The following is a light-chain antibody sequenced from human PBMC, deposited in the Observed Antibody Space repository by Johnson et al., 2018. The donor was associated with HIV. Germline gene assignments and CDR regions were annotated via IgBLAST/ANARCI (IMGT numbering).Light chain of an antibody. Sequence: QSVLTQPPSVSAAPGQKVTISCSGGTSNIGNNYVSWYQHLPGTAPKLLIYENNKRPSGIPDRFSGAKSGTSATLAITGLQTGDEADYYCGTWDSSLSVYVFATGTKVTVL. CDR3: GTWDSSLSVYV. CDR2: ENN. CDR1: TSNIGNNY. J-gene: IGLJ1*01. V-gene: IGLV1-51*02.